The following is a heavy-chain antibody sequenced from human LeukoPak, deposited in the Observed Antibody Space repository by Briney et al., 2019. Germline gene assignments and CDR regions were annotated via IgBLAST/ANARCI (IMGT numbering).Heavy chain of an antibody. CDR1: GGSISSNTYY. CDR2: IYYGGST. J-gene: IGHJ3*02. V-gene: IGHV4-39*01. D-gene: IGHD3-22*01. Sequence: PSGTLSLTCTVSGGSISSNTYYWGWIRQPPGKWLECIGSIYYGGSTYYNPPLKSRVIISVDTSKDQFSLKLSSVTAADTAVYYCARAYYYASSAFDIWGQGTMVTVSS. CDR3: ARAYYYASSAFDI.